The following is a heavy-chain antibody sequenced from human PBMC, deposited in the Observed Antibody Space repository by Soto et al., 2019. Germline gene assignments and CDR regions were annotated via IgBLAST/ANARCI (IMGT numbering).Heavy chain of an antibody. CDR3: ARSATGYSRFDY. CDR1: GYTFTGNA. J-gene: IGHJ4*02. D-gene: IGHD3-9*01. Sequence: QVQLVQSGAEVKNPGASVKVSCRASGYTFTGNAIHWIRQAPGQRLEWIGKIDPGNGNTKYSQNFQGRVTITRDTSASAAYMELHTLGSEDTSIYYCARSATGYSRFDYGCQGTLVTVSS. CDR2: IDPGNGNT. V-gene: IGHV1-3*01.